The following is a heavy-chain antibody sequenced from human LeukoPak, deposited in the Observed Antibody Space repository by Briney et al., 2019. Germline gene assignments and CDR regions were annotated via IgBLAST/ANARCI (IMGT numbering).Heavy chain of an antibody. CDR2: IDPIDSYT. J-gene: IGHJ4*02. V-gene: IGHV5-10-1*01. Sequence: GESLKISCKASGYRFPSYWITWVRQMPGKGLEWMGGIDPIDSYTTYSPSFQGHVTISADKSIATVYLQWSSLKASDTAMYYCARLWLTESGKFDYWGQGTLVTVSS. CDR1: GYRFPSYW. D-gene: IGHD1-26*01. CDR3: ARLWLTESGKFDY.